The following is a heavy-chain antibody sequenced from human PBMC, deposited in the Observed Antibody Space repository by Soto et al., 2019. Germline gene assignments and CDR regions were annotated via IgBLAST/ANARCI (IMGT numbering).Heavy chain of an antibody. D-gene: IGHD3-10*01. J-gene: IGHJ4*02. CDR2: IYYSGST. CDR3: ARHSQYGSGSYFDY. Sequence: SETLSLTCTVSGGSISSYYWSWIRQPPGKGLEWIGYIYYSGSTNYNPSLKSRVTISVDTSKNQFSLKLSSVTAADTAVYYCARHSQYGSGSYFDYWGQGTLVTVSS. V-gene: IGHV4-59*08. CDR1: GGSISSYY.